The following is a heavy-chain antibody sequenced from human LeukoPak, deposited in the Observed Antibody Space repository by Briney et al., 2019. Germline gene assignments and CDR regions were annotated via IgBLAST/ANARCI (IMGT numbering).Heavy chain of an antibody. V-gene: IGHV3-23*01. CDR1: GFTFTNYA. CDR2: ISGAGDNT. D-gene: IGHD6-19*01. Sequence: GGSLRLSCAASGFTFTNYAMSWVRQAPGKGLEWFSAISGAGDNTYYADSVKGRFTISRDNSKNTLYLQMNSLRAEDTAVYYCAKDAVAGAWGSRFDYWGQGTLVTVSS. J-gene: IGHJ4*02. CDR3: AKDAVAGAWGSRFDY.